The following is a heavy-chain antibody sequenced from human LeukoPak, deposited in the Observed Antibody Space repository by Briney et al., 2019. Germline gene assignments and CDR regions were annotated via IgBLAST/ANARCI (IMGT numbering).Heavy chain of an antibody. Sequence: GASVKVSCKASGYTFTGYYMHWVRQAPGQGLEWMGWINPNSGGTNYAQKFQGRVTMTRDTSTSTVYMELSSLRSEDTAVYYCARALDCSGGSCYSSSDYWGQGTLVTVSS. CDR3: ARALDCSGGSCYSSSDY. D-gene: IGHD2-15*01. CDR1: GYTFTGYY. V-gene: IGHV1-2*02. CDR2: INPNSGGT. J-gene: IGHJ4*02.